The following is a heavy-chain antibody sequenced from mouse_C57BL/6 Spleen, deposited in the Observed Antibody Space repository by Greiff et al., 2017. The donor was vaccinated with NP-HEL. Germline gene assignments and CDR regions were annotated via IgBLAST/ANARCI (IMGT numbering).Heavy chain of an antibody. V-gene: IGHV3-6*01. CDR2: ISYDGSN. J-gene: IGHJ3*01. D-gene: IGHD1-1*01. Sequence: EVQLQQSGPGLVKPSQSLSLTCSVTGYSITSGYYWNWIRQFPGNKLEWMGYISYDGSNNYNPSLKNRISITRDTSKNQFFLKLNSVTTEDTATYYCARGGFITTARFAYWGQGTLVTVSA. CDR1: GYSITSGYY. CDR3: ARGGFITTARFAY.